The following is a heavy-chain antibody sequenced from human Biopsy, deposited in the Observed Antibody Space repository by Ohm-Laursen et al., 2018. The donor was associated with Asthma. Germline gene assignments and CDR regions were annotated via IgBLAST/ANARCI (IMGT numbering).Heavy chain of an antibody. CDR3: ARDFVDSAMDYFDY. V-gene: IGHV4-59*01. J-gene: IGHJ4*02. Sequence: SETLSLTCHVYPGSFSGFFWTWIRQHPGKGLEWIGFIYYSGSTNYNPSLKSRVTISVDTSKNQFSLKLSSVTAADTAVHYCARDFVDSAMDYFDYWGQGTLVTVSS. CDR2: IYYSGST. D-gene: IGHD5-18*01. CDR1: PGSFSGFF.